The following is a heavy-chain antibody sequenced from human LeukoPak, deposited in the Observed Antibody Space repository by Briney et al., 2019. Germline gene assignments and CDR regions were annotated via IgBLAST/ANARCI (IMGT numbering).Heavy chain of an antibody. CDR3: ARVGNVAVAGTLDY. V-gene: IGHV4-59*01. Sequence: PSETLSLTCTVSGGSISSYYWSWIRQPPGKGLEWIGYIYYSGSTNYNPSLKSRVTISVDTSKNQFSLKLSSVTAADTAVYYCARVGNVAVAGTLDYWGQGTLVTVSS. CDR2: IYYSGST. J-gene: IGHJ4*02. D-gene: IGHD6-19*01. CDR1: GGSISSYY.